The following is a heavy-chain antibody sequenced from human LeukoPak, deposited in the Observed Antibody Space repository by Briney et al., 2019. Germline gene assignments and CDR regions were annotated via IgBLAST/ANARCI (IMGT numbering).Heavy chain of an antibody. Sequence: WASVKVSCKASGYTFTGCYMHWVRQAPGQGLEWMGWINPNSGGTNYAQKFQGRVTMTRDTSISTAYMELSRLRSDDTAVYYCARGWAGELLNAFDIWGQGTMVTVSS. V-gene: IGHV1-2*02. D-gene: IGHD3-10*01. CDR3: ARGWAGELLNAFDI. CDR1: GYTFTGCY. J-gene: IGHJ3*02. CDR2: INPNSGGT.